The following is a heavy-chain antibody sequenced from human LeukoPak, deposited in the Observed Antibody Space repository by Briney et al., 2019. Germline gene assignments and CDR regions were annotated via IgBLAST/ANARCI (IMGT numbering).Heavy chain of an antibody. CDR2: MNPNSGNT. V-gene: IGHV1-8*01. Sequence: ASVKVSCKASGYTFTIYDINWVRQATGQGLEWMGWMNPNSGNTGYAQKFQGSVTMTRNTSISTAYMELSSLRSEDTAVYYCARVGRGVSGLDYWGQGTLVTVSS. CDR3: ARVGRGVSGLDY. CDR1: GYTFTIYD. J-gene: IGHJ4*02. D-gene: IGHD3-10*01.